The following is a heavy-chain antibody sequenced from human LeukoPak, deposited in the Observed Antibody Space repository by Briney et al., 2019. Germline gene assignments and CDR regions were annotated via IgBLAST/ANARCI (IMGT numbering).Heavy chain of an antibody. CDR2: ISGSGGST. J-gene: IGHJ4*02. D-gene: IGHD3-22*01. V-gene: IGHV3-23*01. Sequence: SGGSLRLSCVFSGFTFSSYAMSWVRQAPGKGLEWVSAISGSGGSTYYADSVKGRFTISRDNSKNTLYLQMNSLRAEDTAVYYCATMIVVVTATPFDYWGQGTLVTVSS. CDR3: ATMIVVVTATPFDY. CDR1: GFTFSSYA.